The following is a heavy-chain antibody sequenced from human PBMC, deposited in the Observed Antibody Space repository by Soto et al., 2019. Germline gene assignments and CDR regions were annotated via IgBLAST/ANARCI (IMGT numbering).Heavy chain of an antibody. Sequence: SETLSLTCTVSGGSISSYYWSWIRQPPGKGLEWIGYIYYSGSTNYNPSLKSRVTISVDTSKNQFSLKLSSVTAADTAVYYCARGVERVTYCGYPIYYYYGMDVWGQGTTVTVSS. CDR3: ARGVERVTYCGYPIYYYYGMDV. CDR2: IYYSGST. CDR1: GGSISSYY. V-gene: IGHV4-59*01. D-gene: IGHD5-12*01. J-gene: IGHJ6*02.